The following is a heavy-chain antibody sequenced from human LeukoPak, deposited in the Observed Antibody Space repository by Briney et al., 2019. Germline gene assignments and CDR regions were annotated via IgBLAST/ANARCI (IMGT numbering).Heavy chain of an antibody. V-gene: IGHV4-39*01. D-gene: IGHD5-24*01. J-gene: IGHJ3*02. CDR3: ARPGLEMATIHAFDI. Sequence: EPSETLSLTCTVSGGSISSSSYYWGWIRQPPGKGLEWIGSIYYSGSTYYNPSLKSRVTISVDTSKNQFSLKLSSVTAADTAVYYCARPGLEMATIHAFDIWGQGTMVTVSS. CDR2: IYYSGST. CDR1: GGSISSSSYY.